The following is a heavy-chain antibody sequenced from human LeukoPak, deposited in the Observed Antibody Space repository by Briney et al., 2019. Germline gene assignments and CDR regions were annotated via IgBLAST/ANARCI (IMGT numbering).Heavy chain of an antibody. J-gene: IGHJ4*01. CDR1: GFTFSGSA. Sequence: GGSLRLSCAASGFTFSGSALHWVRQAPGKGLEWVSSISRSGGSTYYAESVRGRLTISRDNAESSVYLHVNSLRVEDTAIYYCVRGDKRDYWGQGTLVTVAS. V-gene: IGHV3-21*01. CDR3: VRGDKRDY. CDR2: ISRSGGST. D-gene: IGHD5-24*01.